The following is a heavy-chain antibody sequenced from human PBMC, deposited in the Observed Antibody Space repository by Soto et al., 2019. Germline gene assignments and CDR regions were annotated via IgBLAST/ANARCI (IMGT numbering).Heavy chain of an antibody. Sequence: QVPLVESGGGVVQPGRSLRLSCAASGFTFSSYGMHWVRQAPGKGLEWVAVISYDGSNKYYADSVKGRFTISRDNSKNTLYLQMNSLRAEDTAVYYCAKGGIVGATVPPEDAFDIWGQGTMVTVSS. CDR2: ISYDGSNK. D-gene: IGHD1-26*01. CDR3: AKGGIVGATVPPEDAFDI. J-gene: IGHJ3*02. CDR1: GFTFSSYG. V-gene: IGHV3-30*18.